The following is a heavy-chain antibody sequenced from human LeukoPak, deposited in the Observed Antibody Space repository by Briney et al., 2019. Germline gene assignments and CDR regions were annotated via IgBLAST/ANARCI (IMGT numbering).Heavy chain of an antibody. J-gene: IGHJ6*02. Sequence: QPGGSLRLSCAASGFTFSSYAMHWVRQAPGKGLVWVSRINSDGSSTSYADSVKGRFTISRDNAKNTLYLQMNSLRAEDTAVYYCARNLGGYSYGYLYYYYGMDVWGQGTTVTVSS. D-gene: IGHD5-18*01. CDR2: INSDGSST. CDR3: ARNLGGYSYGYLYYYYGMDV. CDR1: GFTFSSYA. V-gene: IGHV3-74*01.